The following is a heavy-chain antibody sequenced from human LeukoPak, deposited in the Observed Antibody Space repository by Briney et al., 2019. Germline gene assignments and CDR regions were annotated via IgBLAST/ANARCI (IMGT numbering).Heavy chain of an antibody. CDR3: AKGVFLIVGGNWFDP. CDR1: GFTFSSYA. J-gene: IGHJ5*02. Sequence: GGSLRLSCAASGFTFSSYAMSWVRQAPGKGLEWVSAISGSGGSTYYADSVKGRLTISRDNSKNTLYLQMNSLRAEDTAVYYCAKGVFLIVGGNWFDPWGQGTLVTVSS. D-gene: IGHD3-22*01. V-gene: IGHV3-23*01. CDR2: ISGSGGST.